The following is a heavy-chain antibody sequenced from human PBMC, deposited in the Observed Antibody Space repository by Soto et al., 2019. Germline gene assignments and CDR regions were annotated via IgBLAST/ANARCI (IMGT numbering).Heavy chain of an antibody. CDR2: ISSSSSYI. CDR3: ARDRGSYYVPGYYYYYGMDV. J-gene: IGHJ6*02. CDR1: GFTFSSYS. D-gene: IGHD1-26*01. V-gene: IGHV3-21*01. Sequence: PGGSLRLSCAASGFTFSSYSMNWVRQAPGKGLEWVSSISSSSSYIYYADSVKGRFTISRANAKNSLYLQMNSLRAEDTAVYYCARDRGSYYVPGYYYYYGMDVWGQGTTVTVSS.